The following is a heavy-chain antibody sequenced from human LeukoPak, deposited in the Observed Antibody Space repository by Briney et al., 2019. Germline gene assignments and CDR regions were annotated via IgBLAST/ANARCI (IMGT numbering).Heavy chain of an antibody. J-gene: IGHJ4*02. V-gene: IGHV3-21*01. CDR1: GFSFSIYN. D-gene: IGHD3-16*01. CDR2: ISSSNNYI. Sequence: GGSLRLSCAASGFSFSIYNMNWVRQAPGKGLEWVSSISSSNNYIYYADSVKGRFTISRDNAKNSLYLQMNSLRAEDTAVYYCAKDRRGYFDYWGQGTLVTVSS. CDR3: AKDRRGYFDY.